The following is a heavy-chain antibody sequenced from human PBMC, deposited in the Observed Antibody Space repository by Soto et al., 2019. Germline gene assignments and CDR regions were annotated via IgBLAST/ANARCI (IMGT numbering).Heavy chain of an antibody. V-gene: IGHV3-23*01. Sequence: EVQLLESGGGLVQPGGSLRLSCAASGFTFSSYAMSLVRQAPGKGLEWVSAISGSGGSTYYADSVKGRFTISRDNSKNTLYLQMRSLRAEDTAVYYCAKDPHIVVVTACWFDPWGQGTLVTVSS. J-gene: IGHJ5*02. D-gene: IGHD2-21*02. CDR1: GFTFSSYA. CDR2: ISGSGGST. CDR3: AKDPHIVVVTACWFDP.